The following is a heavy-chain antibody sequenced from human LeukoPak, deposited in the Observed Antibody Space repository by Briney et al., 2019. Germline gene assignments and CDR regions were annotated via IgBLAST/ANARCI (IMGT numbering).Heavy chain of an antibody. CDR2: INPNSGGT. J-gene: IGHJ4*02. V-gene: IGHV1-2*02. CDR3: ARVAGGRLGGDYDY. D-gene: IGHD4-17*01. Sequence: ASVKVSCKASGYTFTGYYMHWVRQAPGQGLEWMGWINPNSGGTNYAQKFQGRVTMTRDTSISTAYMELCRLRSDDTAVYYCARVAGGRLGGDYDYCRQGPLVTVSS. CDR1: GYTFTGYY.